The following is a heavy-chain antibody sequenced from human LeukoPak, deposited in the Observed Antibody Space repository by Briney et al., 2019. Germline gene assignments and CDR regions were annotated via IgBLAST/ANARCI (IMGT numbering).Heavy chain of an antibody. CDR2: INHSGST. CDR3: ALGYNDIWEL. J-gene: IGHJ4*02. D-gene: IGHD1-26*01. Sequence: PSETLSLTCAVSSGSISSSNWWSWVRQPPGKGLEWIGEINHSGSTNYNPSLKSRVTISVDMSDNQFSLKLTSVTAADTAVYYCALGYNDIWELWGQGNMVTVSS. V-gene: IGHV4-4*02. CDR1: SGSISSSNW.